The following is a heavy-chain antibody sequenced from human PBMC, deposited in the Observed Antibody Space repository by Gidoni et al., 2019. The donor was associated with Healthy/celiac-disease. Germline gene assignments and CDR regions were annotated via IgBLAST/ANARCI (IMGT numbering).Heavy chain of an antibody. D-gene: IGHD2-15*01. J-gene: IGHJ6*02. CDR3: AKGGYCSGGSCFIVYGMDV. CDR2: ISYDGSNK. Sequence: QVQLVESGGGVVQPGRHLRLSCAASGFTFSRYGMHWVRQAPGKGLAWVAVISYDGSNKYYADSVKGRFTISRDNSKNTLYLQMNSLRAEDTAVYYCAKGGYCSGGSCFIVYGMDVWGQGTTVTVSS. CDR1: GFTFSRYG. V-gene: IGHV3-30*18.